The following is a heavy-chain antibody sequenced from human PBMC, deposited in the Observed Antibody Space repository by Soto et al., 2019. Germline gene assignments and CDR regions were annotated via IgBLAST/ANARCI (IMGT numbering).Heavy chain of an antibody. Sequence: VQLVESGGGLVQPGGSLRLSCAGSGFTFSGYWMHWVRQAPGKGPVWVSRLNPNGTFTTNADSVKGRFTISRDNAKNTVSLQMTSLRADDTAVYYCERGGTSTTYWGLFYNWGQGTLVTVSS. CDR3: ERGGTSTTYWGLFYN. CDR2: LNPNGTFT. CDR1: GFTFSGYW. J-gene: IGHJ4*02. D-gene: IGHD7-27*01. V-gene: IGHV3-74*01.